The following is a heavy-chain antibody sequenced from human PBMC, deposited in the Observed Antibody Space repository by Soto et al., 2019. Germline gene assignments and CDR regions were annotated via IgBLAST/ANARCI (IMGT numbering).Heavy chain of an antibody. Sequence: GASVQVSCKASGGTFSSYPLSWVRQAPGQGLEWMGGIIPIFGTTKYAQKFQGRVTIIADESTTTAYMELSSLRSEDTAVYYCAMIDYSSGSDYWGQGTLVTVSS. D-gene: IGHD6-19*01. V-gene: IGHV1-69*13. CDR2: IIPIFGTT. J-gene: IGHJ4*02. CDR3: AMIDYSSGSDY. CDR1: GGTFSSYP.